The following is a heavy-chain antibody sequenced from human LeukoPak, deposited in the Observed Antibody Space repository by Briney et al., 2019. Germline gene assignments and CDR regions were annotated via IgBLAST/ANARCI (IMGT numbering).Heavy chain of an antibody. V-gene: IGHV4-34*01. CDR2: INHSGST. CDR1: GGSFSGHY. Sequence: SETLSLTCAVYGGSFSGHYWSWIRQPPGKGLEWIGEINHSGSTNYNPSLKSRVTISVDTSKNQFSLKLSSVTAADTAVYYCARERVATDGAFDIWGQGTMVTVSS. J-gene: IGHJ3*02. D-gene: IGHD5-12*01. CDR3: ARERVATDGAFDI.